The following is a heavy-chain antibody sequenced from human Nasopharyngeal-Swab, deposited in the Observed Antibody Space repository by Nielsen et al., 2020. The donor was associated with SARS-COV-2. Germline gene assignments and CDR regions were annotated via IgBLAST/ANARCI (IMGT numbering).Heavy chain of an antibody. V-gene: IGHV3-30*18. J-gene: IGHJ6*03. CDR3: AKDITGYSSGWFYYYYYMDV. CDR1: GVTFSSYG. CDR2: ISYDGSNK. D-gene: IGHD6-19*01. Sequence: GESLKISCAASGVTFSSYGIHWVRQAPGKGLEWVAVISYDGSNKYYADSVKGRFTISRDNSKNTLYLQMNSLRAEDTAVYYCAKDITGYSSGWFYYYYYMDVWGKGTTVTVSS.